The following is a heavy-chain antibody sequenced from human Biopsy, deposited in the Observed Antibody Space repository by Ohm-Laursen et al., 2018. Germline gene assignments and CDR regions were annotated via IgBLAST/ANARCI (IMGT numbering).Heavy chain of an antibody. CDR1: GGSISSDY. CDR2: IYYSGST. Sequence: SDTLSLTCIVSGGSISSDYWSWIRQTPGKGLEWIGYIYYSGSTNYNPSLKSRVTLSVDTSKNQFSLRLNSVTAADTAVYYCARATNSTGWPYYYFYGMDVWGQGTTVTVSS. V-gene: IGHV4-59*07. J-gene: IGHJ6*02. D-gene: IGHD2/OR15-2a*01. CDR3: ARATNSTGWPYYYFYGMDV.